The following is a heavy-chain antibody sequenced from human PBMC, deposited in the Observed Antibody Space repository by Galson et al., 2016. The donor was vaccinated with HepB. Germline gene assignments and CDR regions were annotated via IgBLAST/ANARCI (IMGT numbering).Heavy chain of an antibody. V-gene: IGHV4-4*02. D-gene: IGHD1-14*01. CDR3: ASLDNRRGGEY. J-gene: IGHJ4*02. Sequence: SETLSLTCVVSGASISNMNWWSWVRQSPRKGLEWIGEIYHGGATNYKPSLNNRVTMSVDRSKNQFSLRLTSVTAADTAVYDCASLDNRRGGEYWGQGTLVTVSS. CDR2: IYHGGAT. CDR1: GASISNMNW.